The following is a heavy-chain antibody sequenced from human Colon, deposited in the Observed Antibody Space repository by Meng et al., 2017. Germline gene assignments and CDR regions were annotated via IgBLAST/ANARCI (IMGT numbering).Heavy chain of an antibody. D-gene: IGHD2-2*01. CDR3: ARGYLVTVPTAPNADY. CDR2: INPNSGGT. J-gene: IGHJ4*03. Sequence: ASVKVSCKTSGYSFTTYYIHWVRQAPRQGLEWMGRINPNSGGTNYAQKFQGRVTMTRDTSSSTAYMELSSLRSDDTAVYYCARGYLVTVPTAPNADYWGQGTTVTGAS. CDR1: GYSFTTYY. V-gene: IGHV1-2*06.